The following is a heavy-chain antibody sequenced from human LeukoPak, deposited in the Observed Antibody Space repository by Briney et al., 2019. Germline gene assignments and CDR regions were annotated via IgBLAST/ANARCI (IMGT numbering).Heavy chain of an antibody. CDR2: IGNTRSYI. V-gene: IGHV3-21*01. D-gene: IGHD2-2*02. CDR1: GFSFSTYF. CDR3: ARDIVVVPAAIVNAFDL. J-gene: IGHJ3*01. Sequence: SGGSLRLSCAASGFSFSTYFMNWVRQAPGKGLEGVSSIGNTRSYIFYADSVKGRFTISRDNARNSLYLQMNSLRAEDTTVYYCARDIVVVPAAIVNAFDLWGQGTMVTVSS.